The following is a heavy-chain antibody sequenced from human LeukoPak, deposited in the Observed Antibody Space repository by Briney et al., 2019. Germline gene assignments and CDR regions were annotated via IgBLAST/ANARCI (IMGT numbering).Heavy chain of an antibody. CDR1: GYTLSDLS. CDR2: FDPEDGEA. CDR3: AIDTVTTRSSGAFDL. J-gene: IGHJ3*01. Sequence: GASVKVSCKVSGYTLSDLSMHWVRQAPGKGLEWMGGFDPEDGEAIYAQKFQGRVTVTEDTSTDTAYMELSSLRSEDTAVYYCAIDTVTTRSSGAFDLWGQGTVVTVSS. D-gene: IGHD4-17*01. V-gene: IGHV1-24*01.